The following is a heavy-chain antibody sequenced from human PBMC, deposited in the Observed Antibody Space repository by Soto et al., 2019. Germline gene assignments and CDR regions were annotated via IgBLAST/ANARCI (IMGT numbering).Heavy chain of an antibody. J-gene: IGHJ5*02. Sequence: PGGSLGLSCAASGCTFSSYAMSWVRQAPGKGLEWVSAISGSGGSTYYADSGKGRFTISRDNSKNTLYLQMNSLRAEDTAVYYCATGTRGYSYGPHWFDPWGQGTLVPVAS. CDR2: ISGSGGST. D-gene: IGHD5-18*01. CDR1: GCTFSSYA. CDR3: ATGTRGYSYGPHWFDP. V-gene: IGHV3-23*01.